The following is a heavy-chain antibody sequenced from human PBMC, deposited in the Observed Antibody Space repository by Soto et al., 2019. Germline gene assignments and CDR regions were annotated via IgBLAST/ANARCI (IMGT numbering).Heavy chain of an antibody. Sequence: QVQLLQSGAEVKKPGSSVKVSCKASGGTFSSYAISWVRQAPGQGLEWMGGIIPISGTANYAQKFQGRVTITADESTSTAYMELNSLRSEDTAVYYCARSQGSSTSLEIYYYYYYGMDVWGQGTTVTVSS. J-gene: IGHJ6*02. CDR3: ARSQGSSTSLEIYYYYYYGMDV. V-gene: IGHV1-69*01. CDR1: GGTFSSYA. CDR2: IIPISGTA. D-gene: IGHD2-2*01.